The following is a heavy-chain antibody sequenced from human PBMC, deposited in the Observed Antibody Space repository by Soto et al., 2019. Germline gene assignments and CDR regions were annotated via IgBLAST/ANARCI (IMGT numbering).Heavy chain of an antibody. J-gene: IGHJ4*02. CDR3: AKLVIGYCSGNTCDDY. D-gene: IGHD2-15*01. CDR2: ISYDSSNK. CDR1: GFTFSYG. V-gene: IGHV3-30*18. Sequence: VQLLESGGGLIQPGGSLRLSCAASGFTFSYGIHWLRQSPGKGLDWVASISYDSSNKFYGDSVKGRFTISRDNTKNTKYLQMNSLRAEDTDVYYCAKLVIGYCSGNTCDDYWGQGTLVAVSS.